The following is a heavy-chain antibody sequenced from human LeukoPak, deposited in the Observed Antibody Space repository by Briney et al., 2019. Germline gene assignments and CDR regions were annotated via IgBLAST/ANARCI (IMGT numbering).Heavy chain of an antibody. CDR3: ARAITMVRGVLYYFDY. CDR1: GYTFTSYD. J-gene: IGHJ4*02. Sequence: ASVKVSCKASGYTFTSYDINWVRQATGQGLEWMGWMNPNSGNTGYAQKFQGRVTMTRNTSISTAYMELSSLRSEDTAVYYCARAITMVRGVLYYFDYWGQGTPVTVSS. CDR2: MNPNSGNT. V-gene: IGHV1-8*01. D-gene: IGHD3-10*01.